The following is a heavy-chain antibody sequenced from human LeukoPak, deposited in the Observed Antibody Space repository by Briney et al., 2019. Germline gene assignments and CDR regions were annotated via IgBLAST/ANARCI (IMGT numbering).Heavy chain of an antibody. D-gene: IGHD5-18*01. CDR2: VYYSGST. V-gene: IGHV4-39*01. CDR3: ARLAGYSYGYGDY. CDR1: GGSISGSSYY. J-gene: IGHJ4*02. Sequence: PSETLSLTCTVSGGSISGSSYYWGWIRQPPGKGLEWIGSVYYSGSTYYNASLKSRLTISVDTSKNQFSLKLSSVTAADTAVYYCARLAGYSYGYGDYRGQGTLVTVSS.